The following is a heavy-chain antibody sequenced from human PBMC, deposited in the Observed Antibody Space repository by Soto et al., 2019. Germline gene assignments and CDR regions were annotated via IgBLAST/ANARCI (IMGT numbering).Heavy chain of an antibody. V-gene: IGHV1-69*02. D-gene: IGHD2-8*01. Sequence: SVKVSCKASGGTFRSSTISWVRQAPGQGLEWMGRIIPILGIANYAQKFQGRVTITADKSTSTAYMELSSLRSEDTAVYYCTTQSDGHYYYMDVWGKGTTVTVSS. CDR3: TTQSDGHYYYMDV. CDR1: GGTFRSST. J-gene: IGHJ6*03. CDR2: IIPILGIA.